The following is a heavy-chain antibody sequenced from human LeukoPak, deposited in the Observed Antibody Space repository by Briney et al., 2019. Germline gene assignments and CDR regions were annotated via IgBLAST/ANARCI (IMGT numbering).Heavy chain of an antibody. CDR1: GYTFTSYA. V-gene: IGHV1-3*01. Sequence: ASVKVSCKASGYTFTSYAMHWVRQAPGQRLEWMGWINAGNGTTKYSQKFQGRVTITRDTSASTAYMELSSLRSEDTAVYYCARVVVVPAATRTFDYWGQGTLVTVSS. J-gene: IGHJ4*02. CDR3: ARVVVVPAATRTFDY. D-gene: IGHD2-2*01. CDR2: INAGNGTT.